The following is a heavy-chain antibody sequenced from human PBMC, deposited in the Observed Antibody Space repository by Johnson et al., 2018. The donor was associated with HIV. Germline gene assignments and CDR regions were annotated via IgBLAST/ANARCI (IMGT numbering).Heavy chain of an antibody. CDR2: IRYDGSNK. CDR3: ARESTATRGDAFDI. V-gene: IGHV3-30*02. D-gene: IGHD4-17*01. CDR1: GFTVSSNY. J-gene: IGHJ3*02. Sequence: VQLVESGGGVVQPGGSLRLSCAASGFTVSSNYMSWVRQAPGKGLEWVAFIRYDGSNKYYADSVKGRFTISRDNSKNTLYLQMGSLRAEDMAVYYCARESTATRGDAFDIWGQGTMVTVSS.